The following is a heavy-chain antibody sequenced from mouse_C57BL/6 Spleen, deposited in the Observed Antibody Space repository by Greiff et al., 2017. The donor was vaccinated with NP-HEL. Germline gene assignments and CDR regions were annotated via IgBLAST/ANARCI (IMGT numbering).Heavy chain of an antibody. J-gene: IGHJ2*01. CDR2: ISYDGSN. CDR3: ASYTFDY. Sequence: DVQLQESGPGLVKPSQSLSLTCSVTGYSITSGYYWNWIRQFPGNKLEWMGYISYDGSNNYNPSLKNRISITRDTSKNQFFLKLNSVTTEDTATYYCASYTFDYWGQGTTLTVSS. CDR1: GYSITSGYY. V-gene: IGHV3-6*01.